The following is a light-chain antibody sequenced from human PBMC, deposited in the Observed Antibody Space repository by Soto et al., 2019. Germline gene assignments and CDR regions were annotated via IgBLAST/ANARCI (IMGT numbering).Light chain of an antibody. CDR2: GTS. CDR3: QQSYSSSWT. J-gene: IGKJ1*01. CDR1: QSISNS. V-gene: IGKV1-39*01. Sequence: DIQLTQSPSSLSASVGDRVTITCRASQSISNSLNWYQQKPGKAPNLLIYGTSGLQSGVPSRFSGSGSVTDFTLTISSLQREDFATYYCQQSYSSSWTFGQGTKVEI.